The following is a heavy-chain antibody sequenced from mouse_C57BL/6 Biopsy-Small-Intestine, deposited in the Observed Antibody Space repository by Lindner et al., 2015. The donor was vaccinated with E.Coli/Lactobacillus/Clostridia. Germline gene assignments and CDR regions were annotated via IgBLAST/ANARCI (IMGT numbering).Heavy chain of an antibody. D-gene: IGHD1-1*01. CDR3: ARRYGNSYQFDY. J-gene: IGHJ2*01. V-gene: IGHV1-9*01. CDR2: NVPGSGST. CDR1: VHIHWLL. Sequence: VQLQESGAELMKPGASGEVFLQGYWVHIHWLLDGWVKQRPGHGLEWIGENVPGSGSTNYNEKFKGKATFTADTSSNTVYMQLSSLTTEDSAIYYCARRYGNSYQFDYWGQGTTLTVSS.